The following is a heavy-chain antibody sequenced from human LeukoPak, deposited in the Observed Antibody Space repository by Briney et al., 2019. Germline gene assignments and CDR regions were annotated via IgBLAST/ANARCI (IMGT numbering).Heavy chain of an antibody. Sequence: PSETLSLTCTVSGGSISSSSYYWGWIRQPPGKGLEWIGSIYYSGSTYYNPSLKSRVTISVDTSKNQFSLKLSSVTAADTAVYYCARQIVLMVYAPYYFDYWGQGTLVTASS. CDR3: ARQIVLMVYAPYYFDY. V-gene: IGHV4-39*01. CDR2: IYYSGST. J-gene: IGHJ4*02. D-gene: IGHD2-8*01. CDR1: GGSISSSSYY.